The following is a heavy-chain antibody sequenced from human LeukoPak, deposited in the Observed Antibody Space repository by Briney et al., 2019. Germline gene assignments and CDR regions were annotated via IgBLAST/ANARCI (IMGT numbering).Heavy chain of an antibody. CDR1: GGTFSSYA. Sequence: SVKVSCKASGGTFSSYAISWVRQAPGQGLEWMGRIIPIFGIANYAQKFQGRVTITADKSTSTAYMELSSLRSEDTAVYYCARDSGSYYSYYFDYWGQGTLDTVSS. V-gene: IGHV1-69*04. CDR3: ARDSGSYYSYYFDY. D-gene: IGHD1-26*01. J-gene: IGHJ4*02. CDR2: IIPIFGIA.